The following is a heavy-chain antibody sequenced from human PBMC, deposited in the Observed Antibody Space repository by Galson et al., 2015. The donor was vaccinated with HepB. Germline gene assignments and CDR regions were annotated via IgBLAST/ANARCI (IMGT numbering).Heavy chain of an antibody. J-gene: IGHJ5*02. CDR1: GFTFSSYS. Sequence: SLRLSCAASGFTFSSYSINWVRQAPGKGLEWVSSISSSSTYIYYADSVKGRFTISRDNAKKSLYLQMNSLRAEDTAVYYCAREGSMEGSFDWLLSWFDPWGQGTLVTVSS. D-gene: IGHD3-9*01. CDR3: AREGSMEGSFDWLLSWFDP. V-gene: IGHV3-21*01. CDR2: ISSSSTYI.